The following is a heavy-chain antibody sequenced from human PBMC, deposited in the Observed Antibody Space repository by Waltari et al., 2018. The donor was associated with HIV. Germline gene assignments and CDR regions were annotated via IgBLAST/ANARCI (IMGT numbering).Heavy chain of an antibody. V-gene: IGHV4-61*01. CDR3: ARAGVESYYYDSSGYYYSDY. CDR2: IYYSGST. J-gene: IGHJ4*02. Sequence: QVQLQESGPGLVKPSATLSLTCPVSGGSVSSGSYYWRWIRQPPGKGLEWIGYIYYSGSTNYNPSLKSRVTISVDTSKNQFSLKLSSVTAADTAVYYCARAGVESYYYDSSGYYYSDYWGQGTLVTVSS. CDR1: GGSVSSGSYY. D-gene: IGHD3-22*01.